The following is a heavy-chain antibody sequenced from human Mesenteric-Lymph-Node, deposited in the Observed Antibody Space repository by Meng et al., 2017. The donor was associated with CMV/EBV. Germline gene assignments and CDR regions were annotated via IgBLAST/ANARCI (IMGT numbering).Heavy chain of an antibody. CDR1: GFTFSNYA. J-gene: IGHJ3*02. V-gene: IGHV3-23*01. D-gene: IGHD2-2*01. CDR3: AKGYCSSTSCYLGLIDI. CDR2: ISGSGETT. Sequence: GGSLRLSCAGSGFTFSNYAMTWVRQAPEKGLEWVSIISGSGETTYYADSVKGRFTISRDNSKNTLYLQMNSLRAEDTAVYYCAKGYCSSTSCYLGLIDIWGQGTMVTVSS.